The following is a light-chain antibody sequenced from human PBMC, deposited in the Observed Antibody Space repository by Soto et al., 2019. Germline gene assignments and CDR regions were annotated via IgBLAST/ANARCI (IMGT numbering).Light chain of an antibody. Sequence: QPVLTQSPSASASLGASVKLTCTLSSGHSSNAIAWHQQQPEKGPRYLMKLNSDGSHNKGDGIPDRFSGSSSGAERYLTISSLQSEDEADYYCQTWDTGIRVVFGGGTQLTVL. CDR1: SGHSSNA. CDR2: LNSDGSH. V-gene: IGLV4-69*01. J-gene: IGLJ2*01. CDR3: QTWDTGIRVV.